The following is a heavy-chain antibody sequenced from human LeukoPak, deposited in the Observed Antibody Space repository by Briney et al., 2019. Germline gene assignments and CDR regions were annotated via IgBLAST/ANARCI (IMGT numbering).Heavy chain of an antibody. CDR3: ARESSGWAAFDI. CDR2: IYNGGST. V-gene: IGHV3-53*01. Sequence: GGSLRLSCAASGFTVSSNYMNWVRQAPGRGLERVSLIYNGGSTYYADSVRGRFTVSRDNSKNTLYLQLYNLRAEDTAVYYCARESSGWAAFDIWDQGTMVTVSS. D-gene: IGHD6-19*01. J-gene: IGHJ3*02. CDR1: GFTVSSNY.